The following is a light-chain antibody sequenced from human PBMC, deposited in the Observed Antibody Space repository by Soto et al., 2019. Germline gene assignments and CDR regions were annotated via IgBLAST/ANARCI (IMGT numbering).Light chain of an antibody. V-gene: IGLV1-36*01. CDR2: FDD. J-gene: IGLJ3*02. Sequence: QSVLTQPPSVSAAPRQRVTISCSGSSSNIGNNAVSWYQQLPGKAPKLLIHFDDRVASGVSDRFSGSKSGTSASLAISGLQSEDEADYYCAAWDDSLTGPVFGGGTMVTVL. CDR3: AAWDDSLTGPV. CDR1: SSNIGNNA.